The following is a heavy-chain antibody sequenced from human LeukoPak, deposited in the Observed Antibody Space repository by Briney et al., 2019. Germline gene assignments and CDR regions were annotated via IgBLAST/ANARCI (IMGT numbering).Heavy chain of an antibody. Sequence: GGSLRLSCAASGFTFSSYATSWVRQAPGKGLEWVSAISGSGGSTYYADSVKGRFTISRDNSKNTLYLQMNSLRAEDTAVYYCAKHAYDSSGYYYVQWGQGTLVTVSS. CDR1: GFTFSSYA. CDR3: AKHAYDSSGYYYVQ. CDR2: ISGSGGST. D-gene: IGHD3-22*01. V-gene: IGHV3-23*01. J-gene: IGHJ4*02.